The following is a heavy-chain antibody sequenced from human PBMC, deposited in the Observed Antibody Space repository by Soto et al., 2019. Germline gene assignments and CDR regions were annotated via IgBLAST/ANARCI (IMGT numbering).Heavy chain of an antibody. CDR1: GFTFSNAW. D-gene: IGHD1-7*01. V-gene: IGHV3-15*07. CDR2: IKSKTDGGTT. CDR3: AGTTSLQWYYMDV. Sequence: PGGSLRLSCAASGFTFSNAWMNWVRQAPGKGLEWVGRIKSKTDGGTTDYAAPVKGRFTISRDDSKNTLYLHLNSVTPEDTAVYYCAGTTSLQWYYMDVWDKGTTVTVSS. J-gene: IGHJ6*03.